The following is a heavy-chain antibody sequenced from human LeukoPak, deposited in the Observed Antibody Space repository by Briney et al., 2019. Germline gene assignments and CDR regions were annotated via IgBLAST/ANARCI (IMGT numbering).Heavy chain of an antibody. D-gene: IGHD3-22*01. CDR2: IIPIFGTA. CDR1: GGTFSSYA. Sequence: GASVKVSCKASGGTFSSYAISWVRQAPGQGLEWMGGIIPIFGTANYAQKFQGRVTITTDESTSTAYMELSSLRSEDTAVYYCAGGTYYYDSSTYPMDVWGKGTTVTVSS. CDR3: AGGTYYYDSSTYPMDV. V-gene: IGHV1-69*05. J-gene: IGHJ6*03.